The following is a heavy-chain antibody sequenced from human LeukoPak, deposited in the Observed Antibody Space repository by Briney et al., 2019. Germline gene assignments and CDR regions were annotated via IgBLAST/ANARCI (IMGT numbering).Heavy chain of an antibody. D-gene: IGHD2-2*02. CDR2: IYYSGST. V-gene: IGHV4-39*01. Sequence: KPSETLSLTCTVSGGSISSSSYYWGWIRQPPGKRLEWIGSIYYSGSTYYNPSLKSRVTISVDTSKNQFSLKLSSVTAADTAVYYCARHLYLLFDYWGQGTLVTVSS. CDR3: ARHLYLLFDY. J-gene: IGHJ4*02. CDR1: GGSISSSSYY.